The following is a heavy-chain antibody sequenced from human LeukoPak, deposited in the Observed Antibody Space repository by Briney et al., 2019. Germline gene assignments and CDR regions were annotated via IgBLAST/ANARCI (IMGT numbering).Heavy chain of an antibody. D-gene: IGHD6-19*01. CDR1: GYTLTELS. CDR2: INAGNGNT. Sequence: GASVKVSCKVSGYTLTELSMHWVRQAPGQRLEWMGWINAGNGNTKYSQKFQGRVTITRDTSASTAYMELSSLRSEDTAVYYCARADSSGWYGLVDYWGQGTLVTVSS. V-gene: IGHV1-3*01. J-gene: IGHJ4*02. CDR3: ARADSSGWYGLVDY.